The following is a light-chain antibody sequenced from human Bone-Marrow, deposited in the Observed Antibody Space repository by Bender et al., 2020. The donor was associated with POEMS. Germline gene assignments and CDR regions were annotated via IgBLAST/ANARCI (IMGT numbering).Light chain of an antibody. CDR1: GSNIGGYP. V-gene: IGLV1-44*01. CDR3: QVWDGSSDHRV. CDR2: TNN. Sequence: QSVLTQPPSVSGTPGQRVTISCSGSGSNIGGYPVNWYQQLPGTAPRLLIYTNNERPSGIPERFSGSNSGNTATLTISRVEAGDEADYHCQVWDGSSDHRVFGGGTKLTVL. J-gene: IGLJ3*02.